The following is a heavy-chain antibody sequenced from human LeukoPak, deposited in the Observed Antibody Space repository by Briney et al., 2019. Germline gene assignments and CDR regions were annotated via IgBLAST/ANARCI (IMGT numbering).Heavy chain of an antibody. V-gene: IGHV3-33*01. CDR2: IWFDGKNE. Sequence: GGSLRLSCAASGFTFSSYGLHWVRLAPGKGLEWVADIWFDGKNEHFAASVKGRFTISRDNSKKTMYLQINSLRAEDTAVYYCARDRHCVNGLCHNSPGMDVWGRGTTVTVSS. D-gene: IGHD2-8*01. J-gene: IGHJ6*02. CDR3: ARDRHCVNGLCHNSPGMDV. CDR1: GFTFSSYG.